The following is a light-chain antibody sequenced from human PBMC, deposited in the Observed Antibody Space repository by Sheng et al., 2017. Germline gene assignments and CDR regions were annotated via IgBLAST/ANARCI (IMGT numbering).Light chain of an antibody. CDR1: SSDVGGYDS. V-gene: IGLV2-14*01. J-gene: IGLJ1*01. CDR3: SSYAGSSLYV. Sequence: QSALTQPASVSGSPGQSITISCTGTSSDVGGYDSVSWYQQHPGKAPKLIIYDVSNRPSGVSNLFSGSKSGNTASLTIFGLQAEDEADYYCSSYAGSSLYVFGTGTKVTVL. CDR2: DVS.